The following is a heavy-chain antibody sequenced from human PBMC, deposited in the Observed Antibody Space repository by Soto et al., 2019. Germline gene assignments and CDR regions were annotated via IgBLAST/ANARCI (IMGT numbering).Heavy chain of an antibody. CDR3: ASLSEVVTAIP. V-gene: IGHV4-34*01. CDR2: INHSGST. D-gene: IGHD2-21*02. Sequence: SETLSLTCAVYGGSFSGYYWSWIRQPPGKGLEWIGEINHSGSTNYNPSLKSRVTISVETSKNQFSLKLSSVTAADTAVYYCASLSEVVTAIPWGQGTLVTVSS. J-gene: IGHJ4*02. CDR1: GGSFSGYY.